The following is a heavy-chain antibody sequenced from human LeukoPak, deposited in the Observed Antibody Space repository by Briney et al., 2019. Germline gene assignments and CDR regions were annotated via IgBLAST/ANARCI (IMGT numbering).Heavy chain of an antibody. CDR2: IKQDGSEK. D-gene: IGHD5-24*01. CDR1: GFTFSSYW. Sequence: GGSLRLSCAASGFTFSSYWMTWVRQAPGKGLQWVANIKQDGSEKYYVDSVKGRFTISRDNAKNSLYLQMDNLRTEDTAVYYCARVLDGNWGQGTLVTVSS. V-gene: IGHV3-7*01. J-gene: IGHJ4*02. CDR3: ARVLDGN.